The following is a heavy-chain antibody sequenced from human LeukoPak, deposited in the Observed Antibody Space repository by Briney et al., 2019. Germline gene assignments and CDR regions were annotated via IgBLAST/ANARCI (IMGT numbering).Heavy chain of an antibody. Sequence: GGSLRLSCAASGFTFSSYGMHWVRQAPGKGLEWVAVISYDGSNKYYADSVKGRFTISRDNSKNTLYLQMNSLRAEDTAVYYCAKVQPLMTTVTTAALDIWGQGTMVTVSS. CDR1: GFTFSSYG. CDR3: AKVQPLMTTVTTAALDI. V-gene: IGHV3-30*18. D-gene: IGHD4-17*01. J-gene: IGHJ3*02. CDR2: ISYDGSNK.